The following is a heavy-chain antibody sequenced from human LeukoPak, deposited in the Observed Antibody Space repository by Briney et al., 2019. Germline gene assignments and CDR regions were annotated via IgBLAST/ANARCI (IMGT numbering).Heavy chain of an antibody. CDR2: INHSGST. Sequence: SETLSLTCAVYGGSFSGYYWSWIRQPPGKGLEWIGEINHSGSTNYNPSLKSRVTISVDTSKNQFTLKLSSVTAADTAVYYCARLWGTYYDFWSGYSKVDYWGQGTLVTVSS. CDR1: GGSFSGYY. D-gene: IGHD3-3*01. V-gene: IGHV4-34*01. CDR3: ARLWGTYYDFWSGYSKVDY. J-gene: IGHJ4*02.